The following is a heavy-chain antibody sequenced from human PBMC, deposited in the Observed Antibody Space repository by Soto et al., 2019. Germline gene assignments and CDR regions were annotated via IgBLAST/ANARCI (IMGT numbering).Heavy chain of an antibody. CDR3: TRDQGMITFGGVIAPAGMDV. J-gene: IGHJ6*02. Sequence: QVQLVESGGGFVQPGRSLRRSCAASGFTFSSYAMHLVRQAPGKGLAWVAVISYDGSNKYYADSVKGRFTISRDNSKNTLYLQMNSLRAEATAVYYCTRDQGMITFGGVIAPAGMDVWGQGTTVTVAS. V-gene: IGHV3-30-3*01. CDR1: GFTFSSYA. D-gene: IGHD3-16*02. CDR2: ISYDGSNK.